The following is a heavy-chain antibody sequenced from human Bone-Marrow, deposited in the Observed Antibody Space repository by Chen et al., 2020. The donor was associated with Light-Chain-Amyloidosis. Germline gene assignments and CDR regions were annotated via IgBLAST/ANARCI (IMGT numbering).Heavy chain of an antibody. CDR2: ISGSGGST. D-gene: IGHD3-3*01. V-gene: IGHV3-23*01. CDR3: AKKLRGVAVIDAFDI. J-gene: IGHJ3*02. Sequence: EVQLLESGGGLVQPGGSLRLSCAASGFPFSSYAMSWVRQAPGKGLEWVSAISGSGGSTYYADSGKGRFTISRDNSKNTLYLQLNSLRAEDTAVYYCAKKLRGVAVIDAFDIWGQGTMVTVSS. CDR1: GFPFSSYA.